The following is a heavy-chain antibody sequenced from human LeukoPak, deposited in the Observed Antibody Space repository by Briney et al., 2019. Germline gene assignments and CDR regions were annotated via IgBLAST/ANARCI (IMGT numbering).Heavy chain of an antibody. J-gene: IGHJ4*02. CDR1: GGSISSYY. D-gene: IGHD3-10*01. Sequence: SETLSLTCTVSGGSISSYYWSWIRQPAGKGLEWIGRIYTSGSTNYNPSLKSRVTMSVDTSKNQFSLKLSSVTAADTAVYYCVSGSGSPGGLNFDYWGQGTLVTVSS. CDR2: IYTSGST. CDR3: VSGSGSPGGLNFDY. V-gene: IGHV4-4*07.